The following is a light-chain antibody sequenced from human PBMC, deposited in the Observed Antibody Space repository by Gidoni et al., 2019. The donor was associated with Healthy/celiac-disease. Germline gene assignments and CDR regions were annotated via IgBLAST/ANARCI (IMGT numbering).Light chain of an antibody. CDR2: GAS. V-gene: IGKV3D-15*01. CDR3: QQYNNWPRA. CDR1: QSVSSN. Sequence: EIVMTQYPATLSSSPGERATLSCRASQSVSSNLAWYQQKPGQAPSLLIYGASIRATGIPARFSGSGSGTEFTLTISSLQSEDFAVYYCQQYNNWPRAFXPXTKVDIK. J-gene: IGKJ3*01.